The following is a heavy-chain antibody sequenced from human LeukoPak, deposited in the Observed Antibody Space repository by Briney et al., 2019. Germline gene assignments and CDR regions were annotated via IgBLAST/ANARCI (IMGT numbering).Heavy chain of an antibody. CDR2: IYHSGSS. Sequence: SETLSLTCSVSGASIDTSAYNGGWIRQPPGKGLEWIGSIYHSGSSYDNPSLKSRLTLSIDTSRNQFSLTLKSVTAADSGVYFCAREILYDSTAYYLWGQGTVVTVSS. J-gene: IGHJ4*02. V-gene: IGHV4-39*01. CDR3: AREILYDSTAYYL. CDR1: GASIDTSAYN. D-gene: IGHD3-22*01.